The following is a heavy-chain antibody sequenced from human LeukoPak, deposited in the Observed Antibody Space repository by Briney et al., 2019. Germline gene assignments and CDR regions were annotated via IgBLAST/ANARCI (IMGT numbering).Heavy chain of an antibody. CDR1: GFTFDDYG. J-gene: IGHJ4*02. Sequence: GGSLRLSCSASGFTFDDYGMSWVRQAPGKGLEWVPGINWNGGSTGYADSVKGLFTISKDNAKNSLYLQMNSLRAEDTALYYCARIVGAFRFDSWGQGTLVTVSS. CDR2: INWNGGST. CDR3: ARIVGAFRFDS. V-gene: IGHV3-20*04. D-gene: IGHD1-26*01.